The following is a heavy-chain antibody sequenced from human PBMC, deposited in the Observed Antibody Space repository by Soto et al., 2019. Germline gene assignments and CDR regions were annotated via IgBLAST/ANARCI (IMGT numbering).Heavy chain of an antibody. CDR3: ARGYGGWELTHYYGMDV. V-gene: IGHV4-34*01. Sequence: SETLSLTCAVYGGSFSGYYWSWIRQPPGKGLEWIGEINHSGSTNYNPSLKSRVTISVDTSKNQFSLKLSSVTAADTAVYYCARGYGGWELTHYYGMDVWGQGTTVTVSS. CDR1: GGSFSGYY. CDR2: INHSGST. J-gene: IGHJ6*02. D-gene: IGHD1-26*01.